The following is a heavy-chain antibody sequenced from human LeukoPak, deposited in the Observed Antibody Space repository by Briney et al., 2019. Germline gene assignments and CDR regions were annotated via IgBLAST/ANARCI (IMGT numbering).Heavy chain of an antibody. CDR3: ARERGYGDYYYYYYMDG. V-gene: IGHV1-2*02. CDR2: INPNSGGT. D-gene: IGHD4-17*01. Sequence: ASVKVSCKASGYTFTGYYMHWVRQAPGQGLEWMGWINPNSGGTNYAQKFQGRVTMTRDTSISTAYMELSRLRSDDTAVYYCARERGYGDYYYYYYMDGWGKGTTVTVSS. J-gene: IGHJ6*03. CDR1: GYTFTGYY.